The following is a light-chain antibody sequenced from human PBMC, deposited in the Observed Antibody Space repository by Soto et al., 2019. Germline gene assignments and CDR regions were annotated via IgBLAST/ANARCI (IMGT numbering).Light chain of an antibody. CDR1: ESISSY. V-gene: IGKV1-39*01. CDR3: QQSYSGPPYT. Sequence: DIQMTQSPSSLSASVGDRVTITCRSSESISSYLNWYQQKPGKAPTLLLYVASSLHSGVPSRFSGSGPGTDFTLTISSLQPEDFATYYCQQSYSGPPYTFGQGTKLEIK. CDR2: VAS. J-gene: IGKJ2*01.